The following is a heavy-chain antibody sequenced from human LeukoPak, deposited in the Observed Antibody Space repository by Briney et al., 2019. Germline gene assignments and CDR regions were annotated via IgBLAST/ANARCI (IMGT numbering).Heavy chain of an antibody. Sequence: PGGSLRLSCAASGFTFSSYAMSWVRQAPGKGLQWASGISGSGGSTYCADSVKGRFTISRDNSMNTLFLQMNSLRAEDTAVYYCAKAEKKGSSRPFNYWGQGSLLTVSS. CDR3: AKAEKKGSSRPFNY. D-gene: IGHD6-19*01. V-gene: IGHV3-23*01. J-gene: IGHJ4*02. CDR2: ISGSGGST. CDR1: GFTFSSYA.